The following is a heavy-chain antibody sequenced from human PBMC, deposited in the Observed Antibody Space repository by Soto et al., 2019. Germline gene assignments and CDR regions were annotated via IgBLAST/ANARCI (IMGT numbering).Heavy chain of an antibody. CDR3: ARFGGGDPRFLHWLLVWFYP. CDR2: IHHSGGT. J-gene: IGHJ5*02. D-gene: IGHD3-3*01. V-gene: IGHV4-34*01. CDR1: GGSFSGTY. Sequence: LEILSFAYIVSGGSFSGTYWSWIRQSPGKWLEWIGEIHHSGGTNYNQSLKSRVTISADKSKNQFSLHLTSVTAADTAVYYCARFGGGDPRFLHWLLVWFYPLCQGTLVTVS.